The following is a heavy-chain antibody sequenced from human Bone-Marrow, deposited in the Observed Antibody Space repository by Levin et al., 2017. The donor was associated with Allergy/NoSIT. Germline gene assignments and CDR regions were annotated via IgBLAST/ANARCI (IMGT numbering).Heavy chain of an antibody. D-gene: IGHD1-1*01. CDR2: ISTSDDKT. CDR1: GFTFSRFS. CDR3: ATDKWDDGTTVDC. J-gene: IGHJ4*02. Sequence: GGSLRLSCAASGFTFSRFSMNWVRQAPGRGLEWVSYISTSDDKTYYADSVKGRFTISRDNAQNSLYLQMNSLRADDTAVYYCATDKWDDGTTVDCWGQGTLVTVSS. V-gene: IGHV3-48*01.